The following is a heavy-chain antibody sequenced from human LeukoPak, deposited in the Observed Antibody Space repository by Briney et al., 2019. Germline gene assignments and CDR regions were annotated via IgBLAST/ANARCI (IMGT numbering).Heavy chain of an antibody. D-gene: IGHD3-16*01. CDR1: GGSISSYY. J-gene: IGHJ2*01. Sequence: SETLSLTCTVSGGSISSYYWSWIRQPPGKGLEWIGYIYYSGSTNYNPSLKSRVTISVDTSKNQFSLKLSSVTAADTAVYYCARVSAHTLNWYVDLWGRGTLVTVSS. CDR2: IYYSGST. V-gene: IGHV4-59*01. CDR3: ARVSAHTLNWYVDL.